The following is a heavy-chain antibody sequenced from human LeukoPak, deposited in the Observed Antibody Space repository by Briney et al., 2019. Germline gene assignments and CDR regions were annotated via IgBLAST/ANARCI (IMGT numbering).Heavy chain of an antibody. CDR2: ICGSSGST. CDR3: AKAGSISCLHH. V-gene: IGHV3-23*01. J-gene: IGHJ5*02. D-gene: IGHD3-10*01. CDR1: GFTLSVID. Sequence: GGSLTLYCSASGFTLSVIDMRWDGPAPGQGLVWLLGICGSSGSTNYAEYVKGRFTMSRDRSKSTMFMQMGSLRSDDTAVYYCAKAGSISCLHHWGQGTPVTVSS.